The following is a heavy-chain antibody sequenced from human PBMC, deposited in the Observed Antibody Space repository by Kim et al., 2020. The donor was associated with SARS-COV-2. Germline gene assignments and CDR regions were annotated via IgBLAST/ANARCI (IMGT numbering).Heavy chain of an antibody. D-gene: IGHD6-19*01. CDR1: GGTFSSYA. J-gene: IGHJ4*02. CDR2: IIPILGIA. Sequence: SVKVSCKAYGGTFSSYAISWVRQAPGQGLEWMGRIIPILGIANYAQKFQGRVTITADKSTSTAYMELSSLRSEDTAVYYCARVTSSGWPLPDYWGQGTLVTVSS. V-gene: IGHV1-69*04. CDR3: ARVTSSGWPLPDY.